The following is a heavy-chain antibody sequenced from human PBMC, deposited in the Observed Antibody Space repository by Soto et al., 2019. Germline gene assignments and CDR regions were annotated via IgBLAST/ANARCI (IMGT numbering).Heavy chain of an antibody. CDR3: ARASDMDV. Sequence: GPEVKKAGASVKVSCKTSGYTFTNYGISWVRQAPGQGLEWMGWISAYNGNTSYAQKLQGRVTMTTDTSTTTAYMELKSLRSDDMATYYCARASDMDVWGQGTTVTVSS. J-gene: IGHJ6*02. V-gene: IGHV1-18*03. CDR1: GYTFTNYG. CDR2: ISAYNGNT.